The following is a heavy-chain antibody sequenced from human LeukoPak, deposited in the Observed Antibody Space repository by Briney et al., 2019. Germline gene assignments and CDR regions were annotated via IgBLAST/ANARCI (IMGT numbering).Heavy chain of an antibody. V-gene: IGHV3-30*18. CDR3: AKSPNPYYDFWSGPLTGYYGMDV. D-gene: IGHD3-3*01. Sequence: PGGSLRLSCAASGFTFSSYGMHWVRQAPGKGLEWVAVISYDGSNKYYADSVKGRFTISRDNSKNTLYLQMNSLRAEDTAVYYCAKSPNPYYDFWSGPLTGYYGMDVWGQGTTVTVSS. CDR1: GFTFSSYG. CDR2: ISYDGSNK. J-gene: IGHJ6*02.